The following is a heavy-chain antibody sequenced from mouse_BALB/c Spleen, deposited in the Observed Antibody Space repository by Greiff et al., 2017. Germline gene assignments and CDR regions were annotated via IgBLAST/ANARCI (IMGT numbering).Heavy chain of an antibody. D-gene: IGHD1-1*01. CDR3: VRQDYYGFDY. Sequence: DVHLVESGGGLVQPKGSLKLSCAASGFTFNTYAMNWVRQAPGKGLEWVARIRSKSNNYATYYADSVKDRFTISRDDSQSMLYLQMNNLKTEDTAMYYCVRQDYYGFDYWGQGTTLTVSS. CDR1: GFTFNTYA. J-gene: IGHJ2*01. CDR2: IRSKSNNYAT. V-gene: IGHV10-1*02.